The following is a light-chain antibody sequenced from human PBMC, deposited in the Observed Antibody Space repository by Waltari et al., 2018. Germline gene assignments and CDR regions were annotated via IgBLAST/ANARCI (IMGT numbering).Light chain of an antibody. J-gene: IGLJ2*01. CDR3: FSYRGSSTCDVV. CDR1: SSDVGNYNY. CDR2: DVS. Sequence: QSALTQPRSVSGSPGQSVTISCTGTSSDVGNYNYVSWYQKYPGKAPKLVISDVSKRPAGVPDRFSGSKSGNTASLTISGLQAEDEADYYCFSYRGSSTCDVVFGGGTKLTVL. V-gene: IGLV2-11*01.